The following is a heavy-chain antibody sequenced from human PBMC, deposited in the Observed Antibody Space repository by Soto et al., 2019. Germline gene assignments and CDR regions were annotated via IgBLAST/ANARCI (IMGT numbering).Heavy chain of an antibody. J-gene: IGHJ3*02. CDR1: GGSVNSGNYY. Sequence: QVQLQQWGAGLLKPSETLSLTCAVFGGSVNSGNYYWSWIGQPPGKGREWIGEMSHSGGTHFNPSLKSRVTISVDTSKNQFSLKMSSVTAADTALYYCARVERGTATTVVDAFDIWGPGTMVTVSS. CDR3: ARVERGTATTVVDAFDI. D-gene: IGHD1-1*01. V-gene: IGHV4-34*01. CDR2: MSHSGGT.